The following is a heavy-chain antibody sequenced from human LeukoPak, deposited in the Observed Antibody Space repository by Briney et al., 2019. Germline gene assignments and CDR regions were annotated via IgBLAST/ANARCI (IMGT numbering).Heavy chain of an antibody. CDR3: ARAYTGSFSGTLEY. Sequence: GGSLRLSCAASGFTFSAYYTTWIRQAPGNGLEWVSYISPSGITTYYTDSVKERFTIARDNAKNSLSLQINSLRVAHTAAYYCARAYTGSFSGTLEYWGRGTLVTVSS. CDR2: ISPSGITT. D-gene: IGHD1-26*01. J-gene: IGHJ4*02. V-gene: IGHV3-11*04. CDR1: GFTFSAYY.